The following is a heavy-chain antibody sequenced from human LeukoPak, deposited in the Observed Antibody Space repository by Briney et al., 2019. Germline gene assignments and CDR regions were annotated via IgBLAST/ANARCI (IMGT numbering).Heavy chain of an antibody. CDR3: ARGTKDIVVVPAAMDYYYYGMDV. D-gene: IGHD2-2*01. J-gene: IGHJ6*02. V-gene: IGHV3-23*01. CDR2: ISGSGGST. Sequence: GGSLRLSCAASGFTFSSYAMSWVRQAPGKGLEWVSAISGSGGSTYYADSVKGRFTISRDNSKNTLYLQMNSLRAEDTAVYYCARGTKDIVVVPAAMDYYYYGMDVWGQGTTVAVSS. CDR1: GFTFSSYA.